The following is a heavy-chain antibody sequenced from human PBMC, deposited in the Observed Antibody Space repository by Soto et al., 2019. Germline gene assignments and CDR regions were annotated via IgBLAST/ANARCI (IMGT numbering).Heavy chain of an antibody. V-gene: IGHV1-3*01. CDR3: ARGGSLYWYFDL. Sequence: QVQLVQSGAEVKKPGASVKVSCKASGYTFTSYAMHWVRQSPGQRLEWMGWINAGNGNTKYSQKFKGRVTITRDTSASTAYMELSSLRSEDTAVYYCARGGSLYWYFDLWGRGTLVTVPS. D-gene: IGHD1-26*01. CDR1: GYTFTSYA. CDR2: INAGNGNT. J-gene: IGHJ2*01.